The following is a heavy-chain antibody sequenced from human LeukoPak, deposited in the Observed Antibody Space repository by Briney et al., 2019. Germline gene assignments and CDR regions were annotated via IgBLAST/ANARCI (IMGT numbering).Heavy chain of an antibody. J-gene: IGHJ3*02. V-gene: IGHV1-18*04. CDR3: ARALIVVVPAATKTPDAFDI. Sequence: ASVKVSCKASGYTFTGYYMHWVRQAPGQGLEWMGWISAYNGNTNYAQKLQGRVTMTTDTSTSTAYMELRSLRSDDTAVYYCARALIVVVPAATKTPDAFDIWGQGTMVTVSS. D-gene: IGHD2-2*01. CDR1: GYTFTGYY. CDR2: ISAYNGNT.